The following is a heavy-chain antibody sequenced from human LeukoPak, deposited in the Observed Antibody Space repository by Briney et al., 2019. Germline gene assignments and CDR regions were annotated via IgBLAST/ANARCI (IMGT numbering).Heavy chain of an antibody. D-gene: IGHD6-19*01. J-gene: IGHJ4*02. Sequence: PGGSLRLSCIASGFTFGDYAMSWFRQAPGKGLEWVGFIRSKAYGGTTEYAASVKGRFTISRDDSKSIAYLQMNSLKTEDTAVYYCTSSLRQWLVLLYFDYWGQGTLVTVSS. CDR1: GFTFGDYA. V-gene: IGHV3-49*03. CDR3: TSSLRQWLVLLYFDY. CDR2: IRSKAYGGTT.